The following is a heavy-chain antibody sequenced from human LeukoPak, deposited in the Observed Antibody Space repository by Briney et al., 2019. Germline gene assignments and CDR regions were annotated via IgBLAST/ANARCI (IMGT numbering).Heavy chain of an antibody. V-gene: IGHV5-51*01. J-gene: IGHJ4*02. D-gene: IGHD3-22*01. CDR2: IYPGDSDT. CDR3: ARGAGNYYDSSGYYYVLGY. Sequence: GESLKISCTGSEYSFTSYWIGWVRQMPGKGLEWMGIIYPGDSDTRYSPSFQGQVTISADKSISTAYLQWSSLKASDTAMYYCARGAGNYYDSSGYYYVLGYWGQGTLVTVSS. CDR1: EYSFTSYW.